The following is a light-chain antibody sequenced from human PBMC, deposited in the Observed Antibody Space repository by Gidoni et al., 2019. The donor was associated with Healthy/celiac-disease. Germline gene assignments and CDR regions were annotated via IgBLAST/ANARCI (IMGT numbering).Light chain of an antibody. J-gene: IGLJ2*01. CDR1: ISNIGNKY. Sequence: QSVLTQPTSVSAAPGKKVTISCSGSISNIGNKYVSWYQQLPGTAPKLLIYDNNKRPSGIPDRFSGSKSGTSATLGITGLQTGDEADYYCGTWDSSLSAVVFGGGTKLTXL. CDR2: DNN. V-gene: IGLV1-51*01. CDR3: GTWDSSLSAVV.